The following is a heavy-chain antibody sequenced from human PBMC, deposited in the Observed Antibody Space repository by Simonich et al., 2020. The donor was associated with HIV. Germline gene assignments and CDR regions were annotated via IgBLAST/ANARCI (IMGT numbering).Heavy chain of an antibody. CDR3: ARGFYQRLYYFDY. J-gene: IGHJ4*02. Sequence: QVQLQQWGAGLLKPSETLSLTCAVYGGSFSGYYWSWIPQPPGKGLEWMGKINHSGSTNYNPSLKSRVTISVDTSKNQFSLKLSSVTAADTAVYYCARGFYQRLYYFDYWGQGTLVTVSS. CDR2: INHSGST. CDR1: GGSFSGYY. D-gene: IGHD2-2*01. V-gene: IGHV4-34*01.